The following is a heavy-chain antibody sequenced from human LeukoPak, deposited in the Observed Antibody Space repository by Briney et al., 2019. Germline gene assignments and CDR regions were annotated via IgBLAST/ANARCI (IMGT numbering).Heavy chain of an antibody. J-gene: IGHJ4*02. V-gene: IGHV3-23*01. CDR2: ISGSGGST. D-gene: IGHD6-6*01. CDR3: AKGREYSSSPEDY. CDR1: GFTFSSYA. Sequence: TGGSLRLSCAASGFTFSSYAMSWVRQAPGKGLEWVSAISGSGGSTYYADSVKGRFTISRDNSKNTLYLQMNSLRAEDTAVYYCAKGREYSSSPEDYWGQGTLVTVSS.